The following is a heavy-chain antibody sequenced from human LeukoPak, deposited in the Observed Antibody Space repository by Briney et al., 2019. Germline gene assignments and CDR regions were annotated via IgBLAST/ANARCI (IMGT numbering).Heavy chain of an antibody. CDR2: IKSKTDGGTA. J-gene: IGHJ4*02. D-gene: IGHD6-13*01. V-gene: IGHV3-15*01. CDR3: TTDGGSSWYWTGY. CDR1: GFTFSNAW. Sequence: GGSLRLSCAASGFTFSNAWMSWVRQAPGKGLEWVGRIKSKTDGGTADYAAPVKGRFTISRDDSKNTLYLQMNSLKTEDTAVYYCTTDGGSSWYWTGYWGQGTLVTVSS.